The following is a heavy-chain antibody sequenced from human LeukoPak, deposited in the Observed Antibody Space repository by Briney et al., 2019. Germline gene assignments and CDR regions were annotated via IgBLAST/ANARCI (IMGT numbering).Heavy chain of an antibody. CDR3: ARETGTSENAFDI. Sequence: GGSLRLSCAASGFTVNSNYMSWVRQAPGKGLEWVSVIYSGGSTYYADSVKGRFTISRDNSKNTLYLQMNSLRAEDAAVYYCARETGTSENAFDIWGQGTMVTVSS. D-gene: IGHD1-1*01. CDR1: GFTVNSNY. CDR2: IYSGGST. J-gene: IGHJ3*02. V-gene: IGHV3-53*01.